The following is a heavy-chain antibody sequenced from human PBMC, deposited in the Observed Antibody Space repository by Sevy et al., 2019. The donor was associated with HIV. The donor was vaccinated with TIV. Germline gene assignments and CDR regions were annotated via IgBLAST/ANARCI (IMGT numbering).Heavy chain of an antibody. CDR2: IYTSGST. D-gene: IGHD6-13*01. CDR3: ARASRIAAAGFYSGDAFDI. Sequence: SETLSLTCTVSGGSISSGSYYWSWFRQPAGKGLEWIGRIYTSGSTYYNPSLKSRVTISVDTSKNQFSLKLSSVTAADTAVYYCARASRIAAAGFYSGDAFDIWGQGTMVTVSS. V-gene: IGHV4-61*02. CDR1: GGSISSGSYY. J-gene: IGHJ3*02.